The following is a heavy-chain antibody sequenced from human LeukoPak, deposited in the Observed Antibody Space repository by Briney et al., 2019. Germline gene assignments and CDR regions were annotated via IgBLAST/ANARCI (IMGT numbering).Heavy chain of an antibody. CDR2: ISYDGSNK. CDR1: GFTFSSYA. Sequence: PGGSLRLSCAASGFTFSSYAMPWVRQAPGKGLEWVAVISYDGSNKYYADSVKGRFTTSRDNSKNTLYLQMNSLRAEDTAVYYCARDSQWELQYYFDYWGQGTLVTVSS. V-gene: IGHV3-30-3*01. D-gene: IGHD1-26*01. J-gene: IGHJ4*02. CDR3: ARDSQWELQYYFDY.